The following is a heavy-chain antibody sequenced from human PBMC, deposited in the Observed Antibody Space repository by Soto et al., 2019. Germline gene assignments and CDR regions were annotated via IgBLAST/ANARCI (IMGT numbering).Heavy chain of an antibody. CDR2: INHSGST. Sequence: QVQLQQWGAGLLKPSETLSLTCAVYGGSFSGYYWSWIRQPPGKGLEWIGEINHSGSTNYNPSLKSRVTISVDTSKNQFSLKLSSVTAADTAVYYCARGLRSPRPLRFLGDGGMDVWGQGTTVTVSS. J-gene: IGHJ6*02. CDR1: GGSFSGYY. D-gene: IGHD3-3*01. CDR3: ARGLRSPRPLRFLGDGGMDV. V-gene: IGHV4-34*01.